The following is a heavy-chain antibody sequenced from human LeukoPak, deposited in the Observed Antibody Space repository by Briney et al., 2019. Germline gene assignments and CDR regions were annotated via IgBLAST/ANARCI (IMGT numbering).Heavy chain of an antibody. CDR2: INHSGST. V-gene: IGHV4-34*01. D-gene: IGHD3-22*01. CDR3: ARGPYYYDSSGYYH. Sequence: SETLSLTCAVYGGSFSGYYWSWIRQPPGKGLEWIGEINHSGSTNYNPSLKSRVTISVDTSKNQFSLKLSSVTAADTAVYYCARGPYYYDSSGYYHWGQGTLVTVSS. J-gene: IGHJ5*02. CDR1: GGSFSGYY.